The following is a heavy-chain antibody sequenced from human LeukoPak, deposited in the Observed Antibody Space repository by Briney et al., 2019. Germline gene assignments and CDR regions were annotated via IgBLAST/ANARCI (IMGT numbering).Heavy chain of an antibody. Sequence: SETLSLTCAVYGGSFSGYYWSWIRQPPGKGLEWIGEINHSGSTNYNPSLKSRVTISVDTPKNQFSLKLRSVTAADTAVYYCVRGSTLRHYQYWGQGTLVTVSS. CDR3: VRGSTLRHYQY. CDR2: INHSGST. CDR1: GGSFSGYY. D-gene: IGHD3-16*01. J-gene: IGHJ4*02. V-gene: IGHV4-34*01.